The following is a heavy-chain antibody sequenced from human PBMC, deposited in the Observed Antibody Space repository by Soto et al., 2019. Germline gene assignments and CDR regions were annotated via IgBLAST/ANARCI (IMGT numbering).Heavy chain of an antibody. CDR2: IGTGGAT. V-gene: IGHV3-13*01. D-gene: IGHD2-15*01. CDR3: AKDYLLRSPLIVVVVAATFDY. Sequence: GESLKISCAASGFSFSSYDMNWVRQATGKGLEWVSAIGTGGATYYAGSVKGRFTISRENAKNSVYLQMNSLRAEDTAVYYCAKDYLLRSPLIVVVVAATFDYWGQGTLVTVSS. J-gene: IGHJ4*02. CDR1: GFSFSSYD.